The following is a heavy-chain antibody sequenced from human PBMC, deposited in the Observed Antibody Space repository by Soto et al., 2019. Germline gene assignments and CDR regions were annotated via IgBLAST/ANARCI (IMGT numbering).Heavy chain of an antibody. J-gene: IGHJ4*02. V-gene: IGHV3-74*01. CDR2: INTDGSST. D-gene: IGHD3-16*01. CDR1: GFTFSSYW. Sequence: GGSLRLSCAASGFTFSSYWMYWVRQAPGKGLVWVSRINTDGSSTTYADSVKGRFTISRDNAKKTLCLQMNSLRAEDTAFYYCARVSMGFPRYWGQGTLVTVSS. CDR3: ARVSMGFPRY.